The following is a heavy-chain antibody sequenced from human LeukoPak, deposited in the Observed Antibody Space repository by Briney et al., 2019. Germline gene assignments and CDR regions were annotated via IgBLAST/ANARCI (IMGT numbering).Heavy chain of an antibody. CDR2: INPNSGGT. D-gene: IGHD3-3*01. Sequence: GASVKVSCKASGYTFTGYYMHWVRQAPGQGLEWMGWINPNSGGTNYAQKFRGRVTMTRDTSISTAYMELSRLRSDDTAVYYCARAPVTIFGVVTDYFDYWGQGTLVTVSS. V-gene: IGHV1-2*02. CDR3: ARAPVTIFGVVTDYFDY. CDR1: GYTFTGYY. J-gene: IGHJ4*02.